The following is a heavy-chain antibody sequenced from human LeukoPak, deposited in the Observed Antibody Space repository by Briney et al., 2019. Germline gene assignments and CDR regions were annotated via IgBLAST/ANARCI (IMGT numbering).Heavy chain of an antibody. CDR2: TSSSGSTI. J-gene: IGHJ6*04. CDR1: GFTFSSYE. D-gene: IGHD3-10*02. CDR3: AELGITMIGGV. Sequence: GGSLRLSCAASGFTFSSYEMNWVRQAPGKGLEWVSYTSSSGSTIYYADSVKGRFTISRDNAKNSLYLQMNSLRAEDTAVYYCAELGITMIGGVWGKGTTVTISS. V-gene: IGHV3-48*03.